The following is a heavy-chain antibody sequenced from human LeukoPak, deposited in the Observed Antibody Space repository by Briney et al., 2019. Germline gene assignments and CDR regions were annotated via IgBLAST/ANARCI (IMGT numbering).Heavy chain of an antibody. CDR3: ARGGRRGVVVAATDHDY. Sequence: ASVKVSCKASGYTFTSYDINWVRQATGQGLEWMGWMNTNSGNTGYAQKFQGRVTMTRNTSISTAYMELSSLRSEDTAVYYCARGGRRGVVVAATDHDYWGQGTLVTVSS. CDR1: GYTFTSYD. J-gene: IGHJ4*02. D-gene: IGHD2-15*01. V-gene: IGHV1-8*01. CDR2: MNTNSGNT.